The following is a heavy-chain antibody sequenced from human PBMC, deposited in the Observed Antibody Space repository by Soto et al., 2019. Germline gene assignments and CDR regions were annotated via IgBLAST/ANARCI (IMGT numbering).Heavy chain of an antibody. V-gene: IGHV3-30*03. J-gene: IGHJ4*02. CDR1: GFTFSSYG. CDR3: AAGLYFFDY. CDR2: ISYDGSNK. Sequence: QVQLVESGGGVVQPGRSLRLSCAASGFTFSSYGMHWVRQARGKGLEWVALISYDGSNKYYPDSVKGRFTISRDNSKNTLYLQMNSLRTEDTAVYYCAAGLYFFDYCGQGTLVTVSS. D-gene: IGHD6-13*01.